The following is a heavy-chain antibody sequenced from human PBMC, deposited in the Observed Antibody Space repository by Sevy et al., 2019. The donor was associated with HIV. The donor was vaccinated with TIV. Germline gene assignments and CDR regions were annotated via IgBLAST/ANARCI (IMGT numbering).Heavy chain of an antibody. V-gene: IGHV1-69*13. CDR1: GGTFSSYA. J-gene: IGHJ4*02. D-gene: IGHD2-21*02. CDR3: ASLNCGGDCYSNYYFDY. CDR2: IIPIFGTA. Sequence: SVKVSCKASGGTFSSYAISWVRQAPGQGLEWMGGIIPIFGTANYAQKFQGRVTITADESTSTAYMELSSLRSEDTAVYYCASLNCGGDCYSNYYFDYWGQGTLVTVSS.